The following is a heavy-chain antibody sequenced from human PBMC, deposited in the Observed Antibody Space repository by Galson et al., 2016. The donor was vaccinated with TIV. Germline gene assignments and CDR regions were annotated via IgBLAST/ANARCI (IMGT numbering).Heavy chain of an antibody. D-gene: IGHD2-21*01. V-gene: IGHV1-3*01. Sequence: SVKVSCKASGYTFTIYALHWVRQAPGQRLEWMGWINPGNGNTKYSQKFQGRVTITRDSSANTAYMELSSLRSEETAVYFCARPPYCGGDCYKYDQWGQGTLVTVSS. CDR1: GYTFTIYA. CDR3: ARPPYCGGDCYKYDQ. CDR2: INPGNGNT. J-gene: IGHJ4*02.